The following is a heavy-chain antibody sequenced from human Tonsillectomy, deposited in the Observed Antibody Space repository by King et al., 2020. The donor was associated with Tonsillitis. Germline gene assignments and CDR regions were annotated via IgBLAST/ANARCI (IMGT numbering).Heavy chain of an antibody. CDR2: ISESGGST. V-gene: IGHV3-23*04. Sequence: VQLVESGGGLVQPGGSLRLSCAASGFTFSNYAMSWVRQAPGKGLEWVSGISESGGSTYYADSVKGRFTISRDNSKSTLYLQMIGLRAADTAVYYCANLFVLGTSSFDYWSQGTLVTVSS. CDR3: ANLFVLGTSSFDY. J-gene: IGHJ4*02. CDR1: GFTFSNYA. D-gene: IGHD3-16*01.